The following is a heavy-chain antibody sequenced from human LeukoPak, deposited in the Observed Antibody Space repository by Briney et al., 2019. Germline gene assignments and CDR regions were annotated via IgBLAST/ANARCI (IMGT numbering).Heavy chain of an antibody. CDR1: GYTFTSYY. V-gene: IGHV1-46*01. J-gene: IGHJ4*02. Sequence: ASVKVSCKASGYTFTSYYMHWVRQAPGQGLEWMGIINPSGGGTSYAQKFQGRVTMTRDTSTSTVYMELSSLRSEDTAVYYCARAPGYYDSSGVFDYWGQGTLVTVSS. CDR3: ARAPGYYDSSGVFDY. CDR2: INPSGGGT. D-gene: IGHD3-22*01.